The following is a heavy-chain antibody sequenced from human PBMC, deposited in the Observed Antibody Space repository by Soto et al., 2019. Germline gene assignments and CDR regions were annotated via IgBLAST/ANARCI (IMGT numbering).Heavy chain of an antibody. V-gene: IGHV3-11*01. J-gene: IGHJ4*02. Sequence: PGGSLRLSCAASGYTFSDYYMSWIRQAPGKGLEWISYIDTSGTKIYYADSVKGRFTITRDNAKNSLYLQMNSLRAEDTAVYYCAKFGIAAAGTAYWGQGTLVTVSS. CDR3: AKFGIAAAGTAY. CDR2: IDTSGTKI. CDR1: GYTFSDYY. D-gene: IGHD6-13*01.